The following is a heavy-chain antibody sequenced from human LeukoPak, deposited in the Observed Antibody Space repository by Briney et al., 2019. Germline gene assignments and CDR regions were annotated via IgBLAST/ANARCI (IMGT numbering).Heavy chain of an antibody. Sequence: GGSLRLSCAASGFTFSDYYMNWIRQAPGKGLEWVANIKQDGSEKYYVDSVKGRFTISRDNAKNSLYLQMNSLRAEDTAVYYCAMALPVFEGKDSSSPYSFDYWGQGTLVTVSS. CDR1: GFTFSDYY. J-gene: IGHJ4*02. CDR3: AMALPVFEGKDSSSPYSFDY. D-gene: IGHD3-22*01. V-gene: IGHV3-7*01. CDR2: IKQDGSEK.